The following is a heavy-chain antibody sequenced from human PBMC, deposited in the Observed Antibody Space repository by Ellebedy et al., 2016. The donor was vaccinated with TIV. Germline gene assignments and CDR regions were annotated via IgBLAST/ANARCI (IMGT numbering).Heavy chain of an antibody. D-gene: IGHD6-19*01. J-gene: IGHJ4*02. CDR1: GGSFSGYY. Sequence: SETLSLTCAVYGGSFSGYYWSWIRQLPGKGLEWIGEINTGGSTNYNPSLKSRVTISVDTSQNQFSLKLRSRTAADTAVDNCARHPLEWLVGPMYFDYWGQGTLVTVSS. V-gene: IGHV4-34*01. CDR3: ARHPLEWLVGPMYFDY. CDR2: INTGGST.